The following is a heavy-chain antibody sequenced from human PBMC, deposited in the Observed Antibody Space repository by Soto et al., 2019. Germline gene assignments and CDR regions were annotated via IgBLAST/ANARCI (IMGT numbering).Heavy chain of an antibody. V-gene: IGHV3-13*01. Sequence: GGSLRLSCAASGFTFSSYDMHWVRQATGKGLEWVSAIGTAGDTYYPGSVKGRFTISRENAKNSLYLQMNSLRAGDTAVYYCARSPGSGIFYYGMDVWGQGTTFTVSS. J-gene: IGHJ6*02. CDR2: IGTAGDT. CDR3: ARSPGSGIFYYGMDV. CDR1: GFTFSSYD. D-gene: IGHD1-26*01.